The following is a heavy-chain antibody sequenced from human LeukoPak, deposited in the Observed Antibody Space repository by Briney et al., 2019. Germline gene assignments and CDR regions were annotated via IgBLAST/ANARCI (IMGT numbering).Heavy chain of an antibody. CDR1: GGSISSYY. J-gene: IGHJ6*02. D-gene: IGHD3-10*01. Sequence: PSETLSLTCTVSGGSISSYYWSWIRRPPGKGLEWIGYIYYSGSTNYNPSLKSRVTISVDTSKNQFSLKLSSVTAADTAVYYCARDNVLLWFGEGYYYGMDVWGQGTTVTVSS. CDR2: IYYSGST. CDR3: ARDNVLLWFGEGYYYGMDV. V-gene: IGHV4-59*01.